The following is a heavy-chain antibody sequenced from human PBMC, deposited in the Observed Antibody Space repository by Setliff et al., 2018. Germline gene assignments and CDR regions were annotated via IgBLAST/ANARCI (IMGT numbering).Heavy chain of an antibody. V-gene: IGHV4-31*03. CDR1: GGSISSGGYY. CDR3: ARAPRFTDTRNAFDI. Sequence: SETLSLTCTVSGGSISSGGYYWSWIRQHPGKGLEWIGYIYYSGNTYYNPSLKSRVTISVDTSKNQFSLKLSSVAAADTAVYYCARAPRFTDTRNAFDIWGQGTMVTVSS. CDR2: IYYSGNT. J-gene: IGHJ3*02. D-gene: IGHD5-18*01.